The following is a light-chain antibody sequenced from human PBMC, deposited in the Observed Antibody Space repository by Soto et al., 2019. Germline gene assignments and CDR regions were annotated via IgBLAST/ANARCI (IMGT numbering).Light chain of an antibody. V-gene: IGKV1-9*01. Sequence: IQLTQSPSFLSASVGDRVTITCRASQGISGYLAWYQQKPGKAPDLLIYSASTLQSGVPLRFSGRGSGTXFTLTXSGLXPXXXXXXXXXXXNSYPYTFGGGTEVEIK. CDR3: XXXNSYPYT. CDR1: QGISGY. J-gene: IGKJ4*01. CDR2: SAS.